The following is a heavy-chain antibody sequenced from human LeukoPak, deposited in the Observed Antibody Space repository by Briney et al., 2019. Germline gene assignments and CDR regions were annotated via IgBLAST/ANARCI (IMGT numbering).Heavy chain of an antibody. D-gene: IGHD3-9*01. CDR1: GFTFSNYA. J-gene: IGHJ3*02. Sequence: GGSLRLSCAASGFTFSNYAMSWVRQAPGKGLEWVSSISSSSSYIYYADSVKGRFTISRDNAKNSLYLQMNSLRAEDTAVYYCARDRGYDRLRCFDIWGQGTMVTVSS. CDR2: ISSSSSYI. V-gene: IGHV3-21*01. CDR3: ARDRGYDRLRCFDI.